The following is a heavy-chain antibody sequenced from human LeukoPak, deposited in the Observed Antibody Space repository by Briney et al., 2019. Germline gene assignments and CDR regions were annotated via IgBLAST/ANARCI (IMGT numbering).Heavy chain of an antibody. CDR2: IIPMSSTT. Sequence: GASVKVSCKASGGTFSSHAINWVRQAPGQGLEWMGGIIPMSSTTKYAQKFQGRVTITADESTGTAFMELSSLRSEDTAVYYCARPRTYYDSWSGYPPFDYWGQGTLVTVSS. CDR3: ARPRTYYDSWSGYPPFDY. V-gene: IGHV1-69*13. D-gene: IGHD3-3*01. CDR1: GGTFSSHA. J-gene: IGHJ4*02.